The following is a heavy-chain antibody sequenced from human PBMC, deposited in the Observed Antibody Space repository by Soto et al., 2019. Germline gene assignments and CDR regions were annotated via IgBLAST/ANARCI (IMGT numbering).Heavy chain of an antibody. Sequence: GASVKVSCKTSGYTFTAYHIHWVRQAPGQGLEWMGWINPKIGGANYAQKFEGRVTMTRDTSISTVYMELSRLGSDDTALYYCARDYSGHGTEVWGKETT. CDR3: ARDYSGHGTEV. D-gene: IGHD1-26*01. J-gene: IGHJ6*04. CDR1: GYTFTAYH. V-gene: IGHV1-2*02. CDR2: INPKIGGA.